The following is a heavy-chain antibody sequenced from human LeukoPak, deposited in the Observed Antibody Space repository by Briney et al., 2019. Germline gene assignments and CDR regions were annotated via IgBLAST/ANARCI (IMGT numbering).Heavy chain of an antibody. D-gene: IGHD6-13*01. CDR2: IYPGDSDT. CDR1: GYSFTSYW. J-gene: IGHJ3*02. CDR3: ARPEAAAADALDI. Sequence: GESLKISCKGSGYSFTSYWIGWVRQMPGKGLEWMGIIYPGDSDTRYSTSFQGQVTISADKSISTAYLQWSSLKASDTAMYYCARPEAAAADALDIWGQGTMVTVSS. V-gene: IGHV5-51*01.